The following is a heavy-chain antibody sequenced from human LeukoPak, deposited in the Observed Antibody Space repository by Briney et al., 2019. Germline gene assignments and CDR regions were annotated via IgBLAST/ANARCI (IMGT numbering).Heavy chain of an antibody. Sequence: GASVKVSCKASGYTFTSHGISWVRQAPGQGLEWMGWINAYNGITNYAQKLQGRITMTTDTSTSTVYMELRSLRSDDTAVYYCARDPSPYAAFDIWGQGTMVTVSS. CDR1: GYTFTSHG. J-gene: IGHJ3*02. D-gene: IGHD2-2*01. V-gene: IGHV1-18*01. CDR2: INAYNGIT. CDR3: ARDPSPYAAFDI.